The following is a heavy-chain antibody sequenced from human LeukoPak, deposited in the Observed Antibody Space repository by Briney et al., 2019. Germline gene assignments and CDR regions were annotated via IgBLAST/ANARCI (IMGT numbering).Heavy chain of an antibody. V-gene: IGHV1-18*01. CDR3: ALLGEELTMMSWFDP. CDR1: GYTFTSYG. J-gene: IGHJ5*02. D-gene: IGHD3-22*01. CDR2: ISAYNGNT. Sequence: ASVKVSCKASGYTFTSYGISWVRQAPGQGLEWMGCISAYNGNTNYAQKLQGRVTMTTDTSTSTAYMELRSLRSDDTAVYYCALLGEELTMMSWFDPWGQGTLVTVSS.